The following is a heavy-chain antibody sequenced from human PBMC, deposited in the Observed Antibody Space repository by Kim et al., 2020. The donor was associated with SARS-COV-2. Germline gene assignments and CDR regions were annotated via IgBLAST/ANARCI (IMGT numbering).Heavy chain of an antibody. D-gene: IGHD6-19*01. Sequence: GGSLRLSCAASGFTFSSYSMNWVRQAPGKGLEWVSSISSSSSYIYYADSVKGRFTISRDNAKNSLYLQMNSLRAEDTAVYYCARDQGSGSGGWINWFDPWGQGTLVTVSS. CDR3: ARDQGSGSGGWINWFDP. J-gene: IGHJ5*02. CDR2: ISSSSSYI. V-gene: IGHV3-21*04. CDR1: GFTFSSYS.